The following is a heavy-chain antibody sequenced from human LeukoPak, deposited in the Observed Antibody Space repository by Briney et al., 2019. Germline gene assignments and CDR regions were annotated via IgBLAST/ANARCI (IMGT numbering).Heavy chain of an antibody. D-gene: IGHD6-13*01. J-gene: IGHJ4*02. V-gene: IGHV4-59*01. CDR3: ARGPVGYSSSWYNFDY. CDR2: IYYSGST. Sequence: SETLSLTCTVSGGSISNYYWSWIRQPPGKGLELIGYIYYSGSTNYNPSLKSRVTISVDTSNNQLSLNLSSVTAADTAVYYCARGPVGYSSSWYNFDYWGQGTLVTVSS. CDR1: GGSISNYY.